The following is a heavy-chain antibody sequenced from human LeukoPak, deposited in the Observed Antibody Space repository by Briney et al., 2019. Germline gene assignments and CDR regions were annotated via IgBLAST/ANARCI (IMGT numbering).Heavy chain of an antibody. Sequence: GASVKVSCKASGGTFSSYAISWVRQAPGQGLEWMGGIIPIFGTANYAQKFQGRVTITADKSTSTAYMELSSLRSEDTAVYYCARTITTYSNYVAWWFDPWGQGTLVTVSS. J-gene: IGHJ5*02. D-gene: IGHD4-11*01. V-gene: IGHV1-69*06. CDR3: ARTITTYSNYVAWWFDP. CDR2: IIPIFGTA. CDR1: GGTFSSYA.